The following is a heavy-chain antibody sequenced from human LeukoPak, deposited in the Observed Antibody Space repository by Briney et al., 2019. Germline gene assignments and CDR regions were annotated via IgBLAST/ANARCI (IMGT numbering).Heavy chain of an antibody. CDR1: GFTVSANY. J-gene: IGHJ5*02. CDR3: ASLYCSRGSCAFDV. D-gene: IGHD2-15*01. Sequence: PGGSLRLSCAASGFTVSANYMSWVRQSPGKGLEWVLIIYSGGSTDYADSVKGRFTISKDNSKNTVFLQMNSLRAEDTAMYYCASLYCSRGSCAFDVWGQGTLVTVS. V-gene: IGHV3-66*01. CDR2: IYSGGST.